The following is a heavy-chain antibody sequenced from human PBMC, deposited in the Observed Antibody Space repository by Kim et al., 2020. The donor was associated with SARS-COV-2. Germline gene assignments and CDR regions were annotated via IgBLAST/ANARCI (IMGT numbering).Heavy chain of an antibody. CDR3: AKAPITTCSDVTCYPFDS. CDR1: GFTFNNYA. J-gene: IGHJ4*02. CDR2: ITGNGVNT. V-gene: IGHV3-23*01. Sequence: GGSLRLSCAASGFTFNNYAMSWVRQTPGKGLEWVSGITGNGVNTYHADSVKGRFTIPRDNSKNTLYLQMNSLRADDTAVYYCAKAPITTCSDVTCYPFDSWGQGTLVTV. D-gene: IGHD2-15*01.